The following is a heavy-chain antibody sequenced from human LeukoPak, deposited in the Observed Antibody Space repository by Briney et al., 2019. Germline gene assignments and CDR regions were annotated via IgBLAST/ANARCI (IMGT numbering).Heavy chain of an antibody. CDR2: INPNSGGT. J-gene: IGHJ4*01. CDR1: GYTFTGYY. Sequence: ASVKVSCKASGYTFTGYYMHWVRQAPGQGLEWMGWINPNSGGTNYAQKFQGRVTMTRHTSISTAYMELSRLRSDDTAVYYCAREAYCSGGSCEGGYFDYWGQEPWSPSPQ. V-gene: IGHV1-2*02. CDR3: AREAYCSGGSCEGGYFDY. D-gene: IGHD2-15*01.